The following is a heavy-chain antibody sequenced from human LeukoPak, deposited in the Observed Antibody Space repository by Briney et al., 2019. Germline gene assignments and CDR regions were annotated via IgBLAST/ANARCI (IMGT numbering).Heavy chain of an antibody. CDR2: INPNSGGT. V-gene: IGHV1-2*02. D-gene: IGHD4-23*01. Sequence: ASVKVSCKASGYTFTGYYMHWVRQAPGQGLEWMGWINPNSGGTNYAQKFQGRVTMTRDTSISTAHMELSRLTSDDTAVYYCARQRFGGNSAYDAFDIWGQGTMVTVSS. CDR3: ARQRFGGNSAYDAFDI. J-gene: IGHJ3*02. CDR1: GYTFTGYY.